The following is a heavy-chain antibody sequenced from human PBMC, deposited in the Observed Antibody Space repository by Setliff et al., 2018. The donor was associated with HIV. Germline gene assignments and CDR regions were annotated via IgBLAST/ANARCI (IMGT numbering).Heavy chain of an antibody. Sequence: PSETLSLTCTVSGDSMTSGSFYWSWVRQPAGKGLEWIGQVHSTLSTNYNPSLKSRLSISADTSKNQFSLKLSSVTAADTAVYYCARDRRGYYYGSGSCYMDVWGTGTTVTVSS. J-gene: IGHJ6*03. CDR1: GDSMTSGSFY. CDR3: ARDRRGYYYGSGSCYMDV. CDR2: VHSTLST. V-gene: IGHV4-61*09. D-gene: IGHD3-10*01.